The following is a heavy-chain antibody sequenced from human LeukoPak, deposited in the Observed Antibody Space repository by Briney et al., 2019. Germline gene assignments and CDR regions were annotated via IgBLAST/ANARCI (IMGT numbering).Heavy chain of an antibody. CDR1: GYTFTSYG. V-gene: IGHV1-18*01. Sequence: ASVKVSCKASGYTFTSYGISWVRQAPGQGLEWMGWISAYIGNTNYAQKLQGRVTMTTDTSTSTAYMELRSLRSDDTAVYYCARVLDYDILTGQIDYWGQGTLVTVSS. CDR3: ARVLDYDILTGQIDY. CDR2: ISAYIGNT. J-gene: IGHJ4*02. D-gene: IGHD3-9*01.